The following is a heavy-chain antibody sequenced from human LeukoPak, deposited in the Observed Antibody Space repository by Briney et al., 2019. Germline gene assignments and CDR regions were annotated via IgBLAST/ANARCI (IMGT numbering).Heavy chain of an antibody. CDR1: RFTFSSYS. J-gene: IGHJ4*02. CDR2: ISSSGSYI. V-gene: IGHV3-21*04. D-gene: IGHD1-26*01. Sequence: PGGSLRLSCAASRFTFSSYSMNWVRQAPGKGLEWVSSISSSGSYIYYADSVKGRFTISRDKAKNSLYLQMNSLRAEDTAVYYCARAFYLKGGPTHFDYWGQGTLVTVSS. CDR3: ARAFYLKGGPTHFDY.